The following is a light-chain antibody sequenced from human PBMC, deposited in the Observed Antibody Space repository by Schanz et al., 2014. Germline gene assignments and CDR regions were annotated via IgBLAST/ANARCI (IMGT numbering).Light chain of an antibody. V-gene: IGKV3-20*01. CDR2: ATS. CDR3: QQYGSSPIT. CDR1: QSVSTN. J-gene: IGKJ5*01. Sequence: EIVMTQSPATLSVSPGERATLSCRASQSVSTNLAWYQQKPGQAPRLLIYATSNRATGIPDRFSGSGSGTDFTLTISRLEPEDFAVYYCQQYGSSPITFGQGTRLEIK.